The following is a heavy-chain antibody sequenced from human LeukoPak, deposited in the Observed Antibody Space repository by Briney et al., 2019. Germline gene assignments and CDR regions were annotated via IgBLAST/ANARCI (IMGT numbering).Heavy chain of an antibody. CDR2: INQDGSKE. J-gene: IGHJ4*02. CDR1: GFTFSNYW. V-gene: IGHV3-7*01. Sequence: PGGSLTLSCAASGFTFSNYWMTWVRQAPGKGLEWVAHINQDGSKEYYMDSVKARFTTSRDNAKNSLSLQMNSLRAEDTAVYYCVRDGGVSGYDLLDYWGQGTLVTVSS. D-gene: IGHD5-12*01. CDR3: VRDGGVSGYDLLDY.